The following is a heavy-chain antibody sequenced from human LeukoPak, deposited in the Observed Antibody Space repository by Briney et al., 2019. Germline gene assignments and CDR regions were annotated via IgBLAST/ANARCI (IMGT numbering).Heavy chain of an antibody. J-gene: IGHJ3*01. V-gene: IGHV1-2*02. CDR2: VNPKTGGT. CDR1: GYSFTGYH. CDR3: AREFSSKLEWLAYVTGDDAFDV. D-gene: IGHD3-3*01. Sequence: ASVTVSCKAFGYSFTGYHLHWVRQAPRQGLEWMGWVNPKTGGTNYVRKFQGRVTMTRDTSINTVNMELSRLTSDDTAVYYCAREFSSKLEWLAYVTGDDAFDVWGQGTMITVS.